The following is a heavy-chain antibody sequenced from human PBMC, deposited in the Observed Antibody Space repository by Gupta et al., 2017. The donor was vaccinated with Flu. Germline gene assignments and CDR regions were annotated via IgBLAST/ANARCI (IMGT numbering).Heavy chain of an antibody. Sequence: QVQLVQSGAEVKKPGSSVKVSCKASGGTFNSYAINWVRQAPGQGLEWMGGIIPVLRAAKYAQKFQGRVTITADESTSTSFMEVSSLRSEDTAVDFCARGGVQLWFDFWGQGTPVTVSS. D-gene: IGHD5-18*01. CDR3: ARGGVQLWFDF. V-gene: IGHV1-69*01. CDR1: GGTFNSYA. CDR2: IIPVLRAA. J-gene: IGHJ4*02.